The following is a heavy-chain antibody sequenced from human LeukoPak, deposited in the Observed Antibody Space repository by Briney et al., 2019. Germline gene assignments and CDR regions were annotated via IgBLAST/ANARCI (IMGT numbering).Heavy chain of an antibody. CDR1: GFTFSDYY. D-gene: IGHD3-9*01. CDR2: ISSSGSTI. CDR3: ARDRHLGANDILTGYNDY. Sequence: PGGSLRLSCAASGFTFSDYYMSWIRQAPGKGLEWVSYISSSGSTIYYADSVKGRFTISRDNAKNSLYLQMNSLRAEDTAVYYCARDRHLGANDILTGYNDYWGQGTLVTVSS. V-gene: IGHV3-11*01. J-gene: IGHJ4*02.